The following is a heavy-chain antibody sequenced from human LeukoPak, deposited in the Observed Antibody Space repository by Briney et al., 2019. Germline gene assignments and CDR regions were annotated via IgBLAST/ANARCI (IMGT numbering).Heavy chain of an antibody. D-gene: IGHD6-19*01. J-gene: IGHJ4*02. CDR3: AKAGSGWYVRYFDY. V-gene: IGHV3-21*01. CDR2: ISSSSSYI. Sequence: GGSLRLSCAASGFTFSSYSMNWVRQAPGKGLEWVSSISSSSSYIYYADSVKGRFTISRDNAKNSLYLQMNSLRAEDTAVYYCAKAGSGWYVRYFDYWGQGTLVTVSS. CDR1: GFTFSSYS.